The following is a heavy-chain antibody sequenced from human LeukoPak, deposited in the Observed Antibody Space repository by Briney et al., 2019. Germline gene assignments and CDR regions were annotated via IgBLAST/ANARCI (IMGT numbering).Heavy chain of an antibody. D-gene: IGHD3-22*01. J-gene: IGHJ5*02. CDR1: GYTFTGYY. Sequence: ASVKVSCKASGYTFTGYYVHWVRQAPGQGIEWMGWINPNSGDTIYAQKFQGRVTMTRDTSISTAYMELSRLRSDDTAVYYCARDLVYESSGYWFDPWGQGTLVTVSS. V-gene: IGHV1-2*02. CDR2: INPNSGDT. CDR3: ARDLVYESSGYWFDP.